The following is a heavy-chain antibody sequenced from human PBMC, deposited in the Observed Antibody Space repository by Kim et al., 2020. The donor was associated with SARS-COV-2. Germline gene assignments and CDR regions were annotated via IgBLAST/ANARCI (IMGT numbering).Heavy chain of an antibody. D-gene: IGHD6-13*01. V-gene: IGHV1-18*01. CDR3: ARVPMSYSSSANWFDP. Sequence: KLQGRVTMTTDTSTSTAYMELRSLRSDDTAVYYCARVPMSYSSSANWFDPWGQGTLVTVSS. J-gene: IGHJ5*02.